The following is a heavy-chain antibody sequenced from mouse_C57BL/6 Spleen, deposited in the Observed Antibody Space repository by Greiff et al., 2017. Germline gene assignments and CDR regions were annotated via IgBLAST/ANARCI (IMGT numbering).Heavy chain of an antibody. CDR1: GYTFTSYW. CDR2: INPSNGGT. D-gene: IGHD2-4*01. Sequence: QVQLQQPGTELVKPGASVKLSCKASGYTFTSYWMHWVKQRPGHGLEWIGNINPSNGGTNYNEKFKSKATLTVDKSSSTAYLQLSSLTSEDSAVDDCAREAYDYDLYAMDYWGQGTSVTVSS. V-gene: IGHV1-53*01. J-gene: IGHJ4*01. CDR3: AREAYDYDLYAMDY.